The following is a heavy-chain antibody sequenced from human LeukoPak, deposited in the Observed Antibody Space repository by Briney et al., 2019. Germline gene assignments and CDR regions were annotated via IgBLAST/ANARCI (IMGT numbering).Heavy chain of an antibody. J-gene: IGHJ3*02. CDR1: GFTFRDYP. CDR2: IGTYSYGGTT. D-gene: IGHD3-3*02. CDR3: VRAVRAFADPFDT. Sequence: GGSLRLSCTTSGFTFRDYPMSWFRQALGKGLEWVGSIGTYSYGGTTEYAASVRGRFTISRDDSNGVTSLQMNSLKTEDTGIYFCVRAVRAFADPFDTGAEGQLSPSLQ. V-gene: IGHV3-49*03.